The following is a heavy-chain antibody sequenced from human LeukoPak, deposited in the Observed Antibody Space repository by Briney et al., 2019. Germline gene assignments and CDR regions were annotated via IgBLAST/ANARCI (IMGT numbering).Heavy chain of an antibody. CDR2: INPNSGGT. Sequence: ASVKVSCEASGYTFTGYYMHWVRQAPGQGLEWMGWINPNSGGTNYAQKFQGRVTMTRDTSISTAYMELSRLRSDDTAVYYCATLNYCSGGSCYFWDYYYYGMDVWGQGTTVTVSS. CDR3: ATLNYCSGGSCYFWDYYYYGMDV. D-gene: IGHD2-15*01. J-gene: IGHJ6*02. CDR1: GYTFTGYY. V-gene: IGHV1-2*02.